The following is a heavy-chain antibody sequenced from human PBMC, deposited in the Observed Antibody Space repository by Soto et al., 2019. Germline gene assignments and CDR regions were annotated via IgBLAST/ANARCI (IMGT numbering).Heavy chain of an antibody. D-gene: IGHD3-10*01. Sequence: QVQLQQWGAGLLKPSETLSLTCAVYGGSFSGYYWSWIRQPPGKGLEWIGEINHSGSINYNPSLKSRVTTSVDTSKNQSSLRLNSVTAADTAVYYCARGGPGYYGSGSYYPRWGQGTLVTVSS. J-gene: IGHJ4*02. V-gene: IGHV4-34*02. CDR1: GGSFSGYY. CDR2: INHSGSI. CDR3: ARGGPGYYGSGSYYPR.